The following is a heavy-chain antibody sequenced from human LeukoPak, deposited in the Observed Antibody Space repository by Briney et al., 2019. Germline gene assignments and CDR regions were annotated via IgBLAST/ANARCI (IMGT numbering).Heavy chain of an antibody. CDR2: IIPIFGTA. J-gene: IGHJ5*02. CDR1: RGTFSSYA. V-gene: IGHV1-69*05. CDR3: ARYAGTAANWFDP. D-gene: IGHD1-1*01. Sequence: SVKVSCKASRGTFSSYAISWVRQAPGQGLEWMGRIIPIFGTANYAQKFQGRVTITTDESTSTAYMELSSLRSEDTAVYYCARYAGTAANWFDPWGQGTLVTVSS.